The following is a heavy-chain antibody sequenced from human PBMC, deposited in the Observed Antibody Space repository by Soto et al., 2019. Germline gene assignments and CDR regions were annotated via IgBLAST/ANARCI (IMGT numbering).Heavy chain of an antibody. J-gene: IGHJ4*02. CDR3: ASGGGYCSGGSCYSDY. V-gene: IGHV3-21*01. Sequence: GGSLRLSCAASGFTFSSYSMNWVRQAPGKGLEWVSSISSSSSYIYYADSVKGRFTISRDNAKNSLYLQMNSLRAEDTAVYYCASGGGYCSGGSCYSDYWGQGTLVTVSS. CDR2: ISSSSSYI. CDR1: GFTFSSYS. D-gene: IGHD2-15*01.